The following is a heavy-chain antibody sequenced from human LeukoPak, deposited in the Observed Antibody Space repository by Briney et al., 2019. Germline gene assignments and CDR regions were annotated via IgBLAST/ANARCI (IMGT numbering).Heavy chain of an antibody. Sequence: SGGSLRLSCAASGFTFSSYGMHWVRQAPGKGLEWVAFIRYDGSNKYYADSVKGRFTISRDNSKNTVYLQMNSLRLEDTALYHCAKDIAWIGSYDFDYWGQGILVTVSS. CDR3: AKDIAWIGSYDFDY. J-gene: IGHJ4*02. D-gene: IGHD1-26*01. V-gene: IGHV3-30*02. CDR1: GFTFSSYG. CDR2: IRYDGSNK.